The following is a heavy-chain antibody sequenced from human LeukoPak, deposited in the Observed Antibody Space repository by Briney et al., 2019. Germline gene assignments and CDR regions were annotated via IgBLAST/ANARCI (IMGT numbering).Heavy chain of an antibody. V-gene: IGHV3-74*01. CDR2: IKNAGDDP. Sequence: GGSLRLSCVGSGFTFSNYYMYWVRQAPGKGPVWVSRIKNAGDDPIYADSVKGRSTISRDNAKNTVYLQMNSLRAEDTAVYYCARGGYGHNMDVWGEGTTVTVSS. CDR1: GFTFSNYY. CDR3: ARGGYGHNMDV. D-gene: IGHD3-10*01. J-gene: IGHJ6*03.